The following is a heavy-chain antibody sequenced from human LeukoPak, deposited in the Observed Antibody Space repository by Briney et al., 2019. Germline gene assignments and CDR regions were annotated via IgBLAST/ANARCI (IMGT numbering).Heavy chain of an antibody. CDR3: ARALVVPAAPLDY. CDR1: GFTFSSYA. J-gene: IGHJ4*02. Sequence: GRSLRLSCAASGFTFSSYAMRWVRQAPGKGLEWVAVISYGGSNKYYADSVKGRFTISRDNSKNTLYLQMNSLRAEDTAVYYCARALVVPAAPLDYWGQGTLVTVSS. CDR2: ISYGGSNK. V-gene: IGHV3-30*04. D-gene: IGHD2-2*01.